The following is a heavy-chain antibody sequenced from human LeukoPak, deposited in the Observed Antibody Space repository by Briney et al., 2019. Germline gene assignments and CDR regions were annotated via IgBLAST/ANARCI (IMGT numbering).Heavy chain of an antibody. Sequence: SETLSLTCTVSGASISYSNYYWGWIRQSPGKGLEWIGTVHYTGNTYYKSSLKSRVTISVDMSKNQFYLKLNSVTAADTAVYYCAKEDDYGGYRYFDYWGQGTLVTVSS. CDR3: AKEDDYGGYRYFDY. CDR2: VHYTGNT. J-gene: IGHJ4*02. V-gene: IGHV4-39*07. D-gene: IGHD4-23*01. CDR1: GASISYSNYY.